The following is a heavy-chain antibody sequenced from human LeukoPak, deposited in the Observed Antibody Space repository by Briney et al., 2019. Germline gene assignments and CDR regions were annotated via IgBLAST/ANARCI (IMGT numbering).Heavy chain of an antibody. Sequence: GGSLRLSCAASGFTSSSYAMHWVRQAPGKGLEWVAVISYDGSNKYYADSVKGRFTISRDNSKNTLYLQMNSLRAEDTAVYYCARDAAGSYYTYYYYGMDVGGQGTTVTVSS. D-gene: IGHD1-26*01. CDR2: ISYDGSNK. CDR1: GFTSSSYA. CDR3: ARDAAGSYYTYYYYGMDV. V-gene: IGHV3-30-3*01. J-gene: IGHJ6*02.